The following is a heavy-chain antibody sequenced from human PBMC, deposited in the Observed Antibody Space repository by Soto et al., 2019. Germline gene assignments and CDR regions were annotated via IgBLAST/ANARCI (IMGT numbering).Heavy chain of an antibody. CDR2: IRGFSPYT. D-gene: IGHD5-12*01. CDR3: ARDRGYDAHDYYYNAMDV. Sequence: EVQLVESGGGLVKPGGSLRLSCISSGFTFRTYTMNWVRQAPGKGLEWVSGIRGFSPYTFYAESGRGRLTIYRDNAKNSLYLQMNSLRAEDTAVYYCARDRGYDAHDYYYNAMDVWGQGTTVTVSS. J-gene: IGHJ6*02. V-gene: IGHV3-21*01. CDR1: GFTFRTYT.